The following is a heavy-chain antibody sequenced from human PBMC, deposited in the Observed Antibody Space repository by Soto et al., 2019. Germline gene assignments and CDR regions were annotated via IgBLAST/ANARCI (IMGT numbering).Heavy chain of an antibody. D-gene: IGHD6-19*01. V-gene: IGHV6-1*01. CDR2: TYYRSKWYN. CDR3: ARDREQWLLNYYYYGMDV. J-gene: IGHJ6*02. CDR1: GDSVSSNSAA. Sequence: SQTLSLTCAISGDSVSSNSAAWNWIRQSPSRGLEWLGRTYYRSKWYNDYAVSVKSRITINPDTSKNQFSLQLNSVTPEDTAVFYCARDREQWLLNYYYYGMDVWGQGTTVTVSS.